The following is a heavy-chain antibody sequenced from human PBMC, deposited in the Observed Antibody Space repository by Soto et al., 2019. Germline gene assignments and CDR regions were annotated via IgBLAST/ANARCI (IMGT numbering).Heavy chain of an antibody. CDR1: GGSISSYY. CDR2: IYYSGST. D-gene: IGHD6-13*01. V-gene: IGHV4-59*01. Sequence: SETLSLTCTVSGGSISSYYWSWIRQPPGKGLEWIGYIYYSGSTNYNPSLKSRVTISVDMSKNQFSLKLSSVTAADTAVYYCAGASSSPYYYYYYMDVWGKGTTVTVSS. CDR3: AGASSSPYYYYYYMDV. J-gene: IGHJ6*03.